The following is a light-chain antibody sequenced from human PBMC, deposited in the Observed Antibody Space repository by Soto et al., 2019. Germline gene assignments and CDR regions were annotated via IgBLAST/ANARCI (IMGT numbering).Light chain of an antibody. Sequence: QSVLTQPRSVSGSPGQSVTISCTGTSGDVGGYDFVSWYQQHPDKAPKLMIYDVNTRPSGVPDRFSASKSGDTASLTISGLQAEDEADYYCCSYAGTYTYVFGTGTKLTVL. CDR3: CSYAGTYTYV. CDR2: DVN. J-gene: IGLJ1*01. V-gene: IGLV2-11*01. CDR1: SGDVGGYDF.